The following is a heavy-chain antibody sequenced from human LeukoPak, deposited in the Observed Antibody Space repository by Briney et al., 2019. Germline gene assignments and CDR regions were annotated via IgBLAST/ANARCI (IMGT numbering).Heavy chain of an antibody. V-gene: IGHV1-46*01. D-gene: IGHD6-13*01. J-gene: IGHJ4*02. CDR1: GYTFTSYY. CDR2: ITTSGGST. Sequence: ASVKVSCKASGYTFTSYYLHWVRPAPGQGLEWKGIITTSGGSTSYGQNFQRRVTMTRDTSTSTVYMELTSLGSEDTAVYYCARVRTIEAVGPDFDYWGQGTLVTVSS. CDR3: ARVRTIEAVGPDFDY.